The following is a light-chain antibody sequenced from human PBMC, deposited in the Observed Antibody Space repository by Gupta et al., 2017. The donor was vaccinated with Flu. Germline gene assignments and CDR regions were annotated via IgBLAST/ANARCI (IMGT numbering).Light chain of an antibody. Sequence: AKMGMCTCTGHTLSKEYVYWCHQKSGQAPVLIIYKNIERSSGTSERFSDSSSGTTVTLTISGVQTDDDADYYCQTPDNSGNNRVFGGGTKLTVL. CDR1: TLSKEY. V-gene: IGLV3-25*03. J-gene: IGLJ3*02. CDR2: KNI. CDR3: QTPDNSGNNRV.